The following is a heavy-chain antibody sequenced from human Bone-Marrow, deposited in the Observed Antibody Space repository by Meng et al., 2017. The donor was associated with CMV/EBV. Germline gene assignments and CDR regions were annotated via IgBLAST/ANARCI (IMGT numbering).Heavy chain of an antibody. Sequence: GESLKISCAASGFTFSDSAMHWVRQAPGKGLYWVAVVSYDGSNTYYADSVKGRFTISRDNSKNTLYLQMNSLRAEDTAVYYCARGLYDFGGGRFDPWGQGTLVTVYS. CDR2: VSYDGSNT. CDR1: GFTFSDSA. V-gene: IGHV3-30*07. D-gene: IGHD3-3*01. J-gene: IGHJ5*02. CDR3: ARGLYDFGGGRFDP.